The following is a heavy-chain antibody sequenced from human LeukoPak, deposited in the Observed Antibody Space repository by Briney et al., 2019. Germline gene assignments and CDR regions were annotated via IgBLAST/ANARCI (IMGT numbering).Heavy chain of an antibody. CDR3: AKIMLSGIAVAAIFDY. CDR1: GFTFSNYA. V-gene: IGHV3-30*18. D-gene: IGHD6-19*01. Sequence: GGSLRLSCAASGFTFSNYAIHWVRQAPGKGLEWVALISHDGSNKYYIDSVKGRFTISRDNSKNTLFLQINSLRAEDTAIYYCAKIMLSGIAVAAIFDYWGHGTLVTVSS. CDR2: ISHDGSNK. J-gene: IGHJ4*01.